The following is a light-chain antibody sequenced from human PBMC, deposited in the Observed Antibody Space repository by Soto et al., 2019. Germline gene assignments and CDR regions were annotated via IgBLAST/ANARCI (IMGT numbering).Light chain of an antibody. CDR2: DAS. CDR3: KKFNNYPLT. Sequence: AIQLPKSHSSLSASVGDRSTITGRASQGISSALAWYQQKPGKAPKLLIYDASSLESGVPSRFSGSGSGTDFTLTISSLQPEEFATYYCKKFNNYPLTVGGGTKVDIK. J-gene: IGKJ4*01. CDR1: QGISSA. V-gene: IGKV1D-13*01.